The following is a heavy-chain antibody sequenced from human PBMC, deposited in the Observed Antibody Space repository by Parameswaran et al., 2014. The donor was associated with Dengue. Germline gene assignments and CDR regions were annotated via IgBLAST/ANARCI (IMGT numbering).Heavy chain of an antibody. V-gene: IGHV4-34*01. D-gene: IGHD3-10*01. CDR3: ARGIYYGSGSYGGWFDP. CDR2: INHSGST. Sequence: RWIRQPPGKGVEWIGEINHSGSTNYNPSLKSRVTISVDTSKNQFSLKLSSVTAADTAVYYCARGIYYGSGSYGGWFDPWGQGTLVTVSS. J-gene: IGHJ5*02.